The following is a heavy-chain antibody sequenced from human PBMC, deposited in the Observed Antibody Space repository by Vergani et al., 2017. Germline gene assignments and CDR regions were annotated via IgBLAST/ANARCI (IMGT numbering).Heavy chain of an antibody. Sequence: QVQLQESGPGLVKPSETLSLTCTVSGGSISSYYWSWIRQPPGKGLEWIGYIYYSGSTNYNPSLKSGVTISVATSKNQFSLKLSSVTAPDTAVYYCARLAVATNYPYALDIWGQGTMVTVSS. CDR2: IYYSGST. V-gene: IGHV4-59*08. CDR3: ARLAVATNYPYALDI. D-gene: IGHD6-19*01. CDR1: GGSISSYY. J-gene: IGHJ3*02.